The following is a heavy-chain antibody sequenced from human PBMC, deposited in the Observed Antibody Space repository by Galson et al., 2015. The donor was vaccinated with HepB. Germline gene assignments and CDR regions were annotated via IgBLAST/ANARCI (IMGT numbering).Heavy chain of an antibody. CDR2: ISSSSGTYT. J-gene: IGHJ4*02. CDR3: ARVADSHYGDHTHFDS. Sequence: SLRLSCAASGFTFRDYYMSWIRQTPGKGLEWLSYISSSSGTYTNYADSVKGRLTISRDNAENSLYLQVSSLRAEDTAVHYCARVADSHYGDHTHFDSWGQGTLVTVSS. V-gene: IGHV3-11*06. CDR1: GFTFRDYY. D-gene: IGHD4-17*01.